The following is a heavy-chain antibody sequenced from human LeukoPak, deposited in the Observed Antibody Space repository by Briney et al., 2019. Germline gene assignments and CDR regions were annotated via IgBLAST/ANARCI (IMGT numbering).Heavy chain of an antibody. CDR3: ARLVTFCSTNSCYPFDY. CDR1: GDSISSSHS. V-gene: IGHV4-39*01. CDR2: LYSGGGT. Sequence: SETLSLTCTVYGDSISSSHSWGWIRQPPGKGLEWIGSLYSGGGTYYNPSLKSRVTISIDTSKNQFSLRLNSVTAADTAVYYCARLVTFCSTNSCYPFDYWGQGTLVTVS. J-gene: IGHJ4*02. D-gene: IGHD2-2*01.